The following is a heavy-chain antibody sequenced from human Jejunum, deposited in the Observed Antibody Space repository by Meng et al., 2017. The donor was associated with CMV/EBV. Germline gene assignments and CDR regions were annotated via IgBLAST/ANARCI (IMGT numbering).Heavy chain of an antibody. CDR2: IRYDGGER. J-gene: IGHJ4*02. Sequence: LKVSLAASGFNFIDYWRDWVRQAPGRGLGWVANIRYDGGERYYVNSVEGRFFIYRDNARNTLYLQMNSLRGDDSAIYYCTRALDYWGQGTPVTVSS. CDR3: TRALDY. V-gene: IGHV3-7*04. CDR1: GFNFIDYW.